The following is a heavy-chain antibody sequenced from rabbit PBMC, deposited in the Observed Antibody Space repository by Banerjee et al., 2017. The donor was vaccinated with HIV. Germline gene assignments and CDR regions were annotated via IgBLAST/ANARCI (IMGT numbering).Heavy chain of an antibody. D-gene: IGHD4-2*01. J-gene: IGHJ4*01. V-gene: IGHV1S45*01. CDR3: ARDLGGSIHL. CDR2: INTSSGNT. Sequence: QEQLEESGGDLVKPEGSLTLTCTASGFSFSNKYVMCWVRQAPGKGLEWIACINTSSGNTFYASWAKGRFTMSKTSTTVTLQMTSLTAADTATYFCARDLGGSIHLWGPGTLVTVS. CDR1: GFSFSNKYV.